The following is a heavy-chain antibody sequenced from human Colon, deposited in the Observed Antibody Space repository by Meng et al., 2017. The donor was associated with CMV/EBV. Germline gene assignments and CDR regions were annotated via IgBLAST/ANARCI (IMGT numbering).Heavy chain of an antibody. Sequence: GESLKISCEASGFTFKDYGFSWVRQVAGKGLGGVSGINYKGASTGYADSVEGRFRISRDNARRSLYLEMKSLTAEDTASYYCARAAGYYDTSGYYGIHYWGQGALVTVSS. CDR2: INYKGAST. V-gene: IGHV3-20*04. CDR1: GFTFKDYG. D-gene: IGHD3-22*01. CDR3: ARAAGYYDTSGYYGIHY. J-gene: IGHJ4*02.